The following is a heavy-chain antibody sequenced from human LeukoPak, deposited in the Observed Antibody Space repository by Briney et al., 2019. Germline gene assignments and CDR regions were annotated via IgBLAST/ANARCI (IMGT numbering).Heavy chain of an antibody. CDR1: GGSISSSSYY. Sequence: SETLSLTCTVSGGSISSSSYYWGWIRQPPGKGLEWIGSIYYSGSTYYNPSLKSRVTISVDTSKNQFSLKLSSVTAADTAVYYCARDQLDTAMVDYWGQGTLVTVSS. V-gene: IGHV4-39*07. D-gene: IGHD5-18*01. CDR3: ARDQLDTAMVDY. J-gene: IGHJ4*02. CDR2: IYYSGST.